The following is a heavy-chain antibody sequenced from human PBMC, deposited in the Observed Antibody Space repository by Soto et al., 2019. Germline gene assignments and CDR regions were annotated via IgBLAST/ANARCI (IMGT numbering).Heavy chain of an antibody. J-gene: IGHJ5*02. V-gene: IGHV3-21*01. Sequence: GSLRLSCAASGFTFSSYGMNWVRQAPGKGLEWVSSISSSSSYIYYADSVKGRFTISRDNAKNSLYLQMNSLRAEDTAVYYCARDAESGSYSVTWGQGTLVTVS. CDR3: ARDAESGSYSVT. D-gene: IGHD1-26*01. CDR1: GFTFSSYG. CDR2: ISSSSSYI.